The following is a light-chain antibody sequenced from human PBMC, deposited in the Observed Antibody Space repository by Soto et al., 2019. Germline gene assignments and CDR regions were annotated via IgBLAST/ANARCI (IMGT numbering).Light chain of an antibody. V-gene: IGLV2-23*01. Sequence: QAAVTQPGSVSGSPGQAITRACTGTISGVGRIEVVSWYQQVAGQVPKLIIYGGSRRASGVSSRFSGCKSGNTASLTISGRQAEDEADYYCCAYGNSRSYVLGSGSKVTVL. CDR1: ISGVGRIEV. CDR3: CAYGNSRSYV. CDR2: GGS. J-gene: IGLJ1*01.